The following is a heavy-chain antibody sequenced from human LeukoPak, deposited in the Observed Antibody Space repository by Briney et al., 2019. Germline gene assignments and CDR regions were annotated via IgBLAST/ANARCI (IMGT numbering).Heavy chain of an antibody. J-gene: IGHJ4*02. Sequence: WGSLRLSCAASGFTFSSYAMSWVRQAPGQGLEWVSSITTNGGTTYYADSVKGRVTISRNNSNNTPYLQLNSLRSDDTAVYYCARDPPLGAWLFDNWGEGALVTVSS. CDR3: ARDPPLGAWLFDN. V-gene: IGHV3-23*01. CDR1: GFTFSSYA. CDR2: ITTNGGTT. D-gene: IGHD4-17*01.